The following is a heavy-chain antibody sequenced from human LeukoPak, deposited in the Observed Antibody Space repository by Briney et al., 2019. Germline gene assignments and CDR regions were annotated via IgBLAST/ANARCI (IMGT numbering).Heavy chain of an antibody. J-gene: IGHJ4*02. Sequence: GESLKIPCKGSGYSFTSYWIGRVRQMPRKGLEWMGIIYPGDSDTRYSPSFQGQVTISADKSISTAYLQWSSLKASDTAMYYCARGGSYFEGAGYYFDYWGQGTLVTVSS. CDR3: ARGGSYFEGAGYYFDY. CDR1: GYSFTSYW. CDR2: IYPGDSDT. D-gene: IGHD1-26*01. V-gene: IGHV5-51*01.